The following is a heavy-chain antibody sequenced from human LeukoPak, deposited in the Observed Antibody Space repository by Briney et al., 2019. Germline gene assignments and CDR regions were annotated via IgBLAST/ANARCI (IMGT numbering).Heavy chain of an antibody. D-gene: IGHD3-10*01. CDR1: GYTFTGYY. J-gene: IGHJ4*02. CDR2: INPNSGGT. V-gene: IGHV1-2*02. CDR3: ARDQRPYYYGSGSYDPSSDY. Sequence: ASVKVSCKASGYTFTGYYMHWVRQAPGQGLEWMGWINPNSGGTNYAQKFQGRVTMTRDTSISTAYMELSRLRSDDTAVYYCARDQRPYYYGSGSYDPSSDYWGQGTLVTVSS.